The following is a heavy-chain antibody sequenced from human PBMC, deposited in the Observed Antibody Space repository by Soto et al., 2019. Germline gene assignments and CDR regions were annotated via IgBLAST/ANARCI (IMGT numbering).Heavy chain of an antibody. D-gene: IGHD2-21*01. CDR2: IKGDGSIT. CDR3: ARGLRGAYGMDV. CDR1: GFTFSDHW. Sequence: EVQLVESGGGLVQPGGSLRLSCAASGFTFSDHWIHWVRQGPGEGLVWVSRIKGDGSITNYADSVKGRFTISRDNAKNTVYLQINSLRVEDTALYYCARGLRGAYGMDVWSQGTTVTVSS. J-gene: IGHJ6*02. V-gene: IGHV3-74*01.